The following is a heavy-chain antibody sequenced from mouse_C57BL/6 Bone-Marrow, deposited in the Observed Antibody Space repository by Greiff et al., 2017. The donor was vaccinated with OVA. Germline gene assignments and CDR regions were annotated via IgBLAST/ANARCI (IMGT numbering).Heavy chain of an antibody. V-gene: IGHV1-69*01. D-gene: IGHD1-1*01. CDR3: ATRGDGSPSFDY. J-gene: IGHJ2*01. CDR2: IDPSDSNT. Sequence: VQLQQPGAELVMPGASVKLSCKASGYTFTSYWMHWVKQRPGPGLEWIGEIDPSDSNTNYNQKFKGKSTLTVDKSSSTAYMQLSSLTSEDSAVYYCATRGDGSPSFDYWGQGTTLTVAS. CDR1: GYTFTSYW.